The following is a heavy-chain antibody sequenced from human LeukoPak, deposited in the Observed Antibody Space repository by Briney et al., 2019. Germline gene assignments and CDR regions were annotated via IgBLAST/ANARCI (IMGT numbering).Heavy chain of an antibody. CDR1: GFTFSSYA. CDR3: TKTTVTTCFDY. V-gene: IGHV3-21*01. Sequence: GGSLRLSCAASGFTFSSYAMSWVRQAPGKGLEWVSSISSSSSYIYYADSVKGRFTISRDNAKNSLYLQMNSLRAEDTAVYYCTKTTVTTCFDYWGQGTLVTVSS. J-gene: IGHJ4*02. CDR2: ISSSSSYI. D-gene: IGHD4-17*01.